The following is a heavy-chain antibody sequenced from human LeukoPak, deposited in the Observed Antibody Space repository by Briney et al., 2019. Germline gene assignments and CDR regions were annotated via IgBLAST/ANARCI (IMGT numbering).Heavy chain of an antibody. V-gene: IGHV1-8*01. CDR1: GYTFTSYD. Sequence: ASVKVSCKASGYTFTSYDINWVRQATGQGLEWMGWMNPNSGNTGYAQKFQGRVTMTRNTSISTAYMELSSLRSEDTAVYYCAILIAAAGTEAGYWGQGTLVTVSS. CDR2: MNPNSGNT. CDR3: AILIAAAGTEAGY. D-gene: IGHD6-13*01. J-gene: IGHJ4*02.